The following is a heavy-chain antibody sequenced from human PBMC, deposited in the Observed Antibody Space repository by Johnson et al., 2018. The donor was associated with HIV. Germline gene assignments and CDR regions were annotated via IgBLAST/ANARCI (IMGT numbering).Heavy chain of an antibody. D-gene: IGHD4-17*01. J-gene: IGHJ3*02. CDR3: AKLPVLYGDFDDAFNI. Sequence: VQLVESGGGVVQPGGSLRLSCAASGFSFSSYGMHWVRQAPGKGLEWVAFIRYDGSNKYYADSVKGRFTISRDNSKNTLYLQMNSLRAEDTAVYYCAKLPVLYGDFDDAFNIWGQGTMVTVSS. CDR2: IRYDGSNK. V-gene: IGHV3-30*02. CDR1: GFSFSSYG.